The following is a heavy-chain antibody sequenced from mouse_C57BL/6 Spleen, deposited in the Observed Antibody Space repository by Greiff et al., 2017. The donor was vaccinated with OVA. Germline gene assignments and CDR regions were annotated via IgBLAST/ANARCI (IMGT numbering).Heavy chain of an antibody. CDR1: GYTFTSYW. Sequence: VKLMESGTELVKPGASVKLSCKASGYTFTSYWMHWVKQRPGQGLEWIGNINPSNGGTNYNEKFKSKATLTVDKSSSTAYMQLSSLTSEDSAVYYCASLDSSGSYAMDYWGQGTSVTVSS. V-gene: IGHV1-53*01. D-gene: IGHD3-2*02. CDR2: INPSNGGT. CDR3: ASLDSSGSYAMDY. J-gene: IGHJ4*01.